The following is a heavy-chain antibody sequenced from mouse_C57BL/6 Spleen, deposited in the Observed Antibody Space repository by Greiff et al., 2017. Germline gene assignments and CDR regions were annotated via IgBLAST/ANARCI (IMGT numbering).Heavy chain of an antibody. J-gene: IGHJ1*03. Sequence: QVQLKQSGPELVKPGASVKISCKASGYSFTSYYIHRVKQRPEQGPEWIGWIYPGSGNTKYNEKFKGKATLTADTSSSTAYMQVSSLTSEDSAVYYCARGGGTWYFDVWGTGTTVTVSS. CDR1: GYSFTSYY. D-gene: IGHD4-1*01. CDR3: ARGGGTWYFDV. CDR2: IYPGSGNT. V-gene: IGHV1-66*01.